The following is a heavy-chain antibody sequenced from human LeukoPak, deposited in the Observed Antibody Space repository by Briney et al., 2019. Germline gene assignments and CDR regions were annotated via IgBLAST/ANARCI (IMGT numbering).Heavy chain of an antibody. CDR2: MNPNSGNT. CDR3: ARGALGLIPFDY. Sequence: ASVKASCKASGYTFTSYDINWVRQATGQGLEWMGWMNPNSGNTGYAQKFQGRVTMTRNTSISTAYMELSSLRSEDTAVYYCARGALGLIPFDYWGQGTLVTVSS. J-gene: IGHJ4*02. D-gene: IGHD2-21*01. V-gene: IGHV1-8*01. CDR1: GYTFTSYD.